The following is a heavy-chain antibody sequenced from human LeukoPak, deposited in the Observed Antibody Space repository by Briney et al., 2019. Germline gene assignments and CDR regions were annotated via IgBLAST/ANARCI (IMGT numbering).Heavy chain of an antibody. CDR2: IYYSGST. CDR1: AGSISLYNTYY. Sequence: ASETLSLTCTVSAGSISLYNTYYWNWIRQSPGKGLEWIGYIYYSGSTSYNPSLKSRVTISVDTFRNQFSLKLTSVTAADTAIYYCAKSDYYGASDYWGQGTLVTVSS. J-gene: IGHJ4*02. CDR3: AKSDYYGASDY. V-gene: IGHV4-59*01. D-gene: IGHD3-10*01.